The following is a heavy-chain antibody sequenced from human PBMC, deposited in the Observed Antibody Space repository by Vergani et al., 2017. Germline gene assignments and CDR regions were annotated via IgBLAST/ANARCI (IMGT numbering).Heavy chain of an antibody. J-gene: IGHJ5*02. CDR3: ARTEYYGSGSFDP. CDR1: GYSFTNYW. V-gene: IGHV5-51*01. D-gene: IGHD3-10*01. Sequence: EVQLVQSGAEVKRPGESLKISCKGSGYSFTNYWIGWVRQMPGKCLEWMGIIYPGDSDTRYSPSVQGQVTISADKSIGTAYLPWRSLKASDTAMYFCARTEYYGSGSFDPWGQGTLVTVSS. CDR2: IYPGDSDT.